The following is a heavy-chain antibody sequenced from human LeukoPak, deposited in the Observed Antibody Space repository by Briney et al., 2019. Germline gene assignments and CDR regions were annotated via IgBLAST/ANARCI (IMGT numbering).Heavy chain of an antibody. D-gene: IGHD6-13*01. J-gene: IGHJ4*02. V-gene: IGHV4-39*07. CDR1: GGSISTSSYY. CDR3: ARGAEQPAHFDY. Sequence: PSDTLSLTCTVSGGSISTSSYYWGWIRQPPEKGLEWIGSIYYSGSTYYNPSLKSRVNITVDTSKNQFSLKLRSVTAADTAEYYCARGAEQPAHFDYWGQGTLVTVSS. CDR2: IYYSGST.